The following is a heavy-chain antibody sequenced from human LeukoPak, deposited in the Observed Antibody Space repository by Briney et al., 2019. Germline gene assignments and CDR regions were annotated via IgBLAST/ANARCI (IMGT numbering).Heavy chain of an antibody. V-gene: IGHV6-1*01. Sequence: SQTLSLTCAISGDSVSSNTAAWNWFRQSPSRGLEWLGRTYYRSKWFNHYALSVKSRIIINPDTSKNQFSLHLNSVTPEDTAVYYCAKGAGDTNWFDPWGQGTLVTVSS. D-gene: IGHD2-21*01. J-gene: IGHJ5*02. CDR3: AKGAGDTNWFDP. CDR1: GDSVSSNTAA. CDR2: TYYRSKWFN.